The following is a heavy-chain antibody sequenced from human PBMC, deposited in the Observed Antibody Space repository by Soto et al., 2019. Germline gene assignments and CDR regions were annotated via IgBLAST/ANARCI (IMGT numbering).Heavy chain of an antibody. CDR2: VRPDSGNA. CDR3: EVTTGY. V-gene: IGHV1-8*01. J-gene: IGHJ4*02. D-gene: IGHD2-21*02. Sequence: QVQVVQSRAEVKKPGTSVKISCKTSGYTFTDYDINWVRQATGQGLEWMGWVRPDSGNAGYAQKFQGRVTMTSDASISTVYMELSNLKSEDTAVYYCEVTTGYWGQGTTVTVSS. CDR1: GYTFTDYD.